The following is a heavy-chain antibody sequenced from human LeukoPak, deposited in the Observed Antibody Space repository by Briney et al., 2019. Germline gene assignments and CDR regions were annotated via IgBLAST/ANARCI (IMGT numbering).Heavy chain of an antibody. V-gene: IGHV3-7*04. J-gene: IGHJ4*02. CDR2: IKEDGSAK. CDR3: ARDSPGYGAYDLG. CDR1: GFTFSTYW. D-gene: IGHD5-12*01. Sequence: GGSLRLSCAASGFTFSTYWMSWVRQAPGKRLEWVANIKEDGSAKYSVDSVKGRFTISRDNAKNTLYLQMNSLRAEDTAVYYCARDSPGYGAYDLGWGQGTLVTVSS.